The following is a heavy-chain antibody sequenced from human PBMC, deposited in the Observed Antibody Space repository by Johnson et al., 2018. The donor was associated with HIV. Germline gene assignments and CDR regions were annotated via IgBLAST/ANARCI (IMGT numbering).Heavy chain of an antibody. J-gene: IGHJ3*02. D-gene: IGHD1-1*01. CDR1: GFTFSSYG. V-gene: IGHV3-30*13. CDR2: ISYDGGNK. Sequence: QVQLVESGGGVVQPGRSLRLSCAVSGFTFSSYGMHWVRQAPGKGLEWVAVISYDGGNKYYTDSVKGRFTISRDNSKNRLYLQMNSLRAEDTAVYFCARGVKQQLSVVDAFDIWGQGTMVIVSS. CDR3: ARGVKQQLSVVDAFDI.